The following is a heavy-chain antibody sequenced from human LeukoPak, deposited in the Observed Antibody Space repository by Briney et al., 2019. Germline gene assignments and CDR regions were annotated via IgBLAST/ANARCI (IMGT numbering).Heavy chain of an antibody. V-gene: IGHV4-39*01. J-gene: IGHJ4*02. D-gene: IGHD2-2*01. Sequence: PSETLSLTCTVSGGSISSNIYYWGWIRQPPGKGLEWIGSIHYSGNTYYNPSLKSRVTISVDTSKNQFSLKLSSLTAADTAVYYCAKRYCSSTTCYDDRGAFDYWGQGTLVTVSS. CDR2: IHYSGNT. CDR3: AKRYCSSTTCYDDRGAFDY. CDR1: GGSISSNIYY.